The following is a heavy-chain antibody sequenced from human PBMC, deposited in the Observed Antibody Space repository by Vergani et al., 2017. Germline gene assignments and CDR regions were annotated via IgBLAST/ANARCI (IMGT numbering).Heavy chain of an antibody. CDR1: GGSFSGYY. Sequence: QVQLQQWGAGLLKPSETLSLPCAVYGGSFSGYYWSWTRQPPGKGLEWIGEINHSGSTNYNPSLKSRVTISVDTSKNQFSLKLSSVTAADTAVYYCARGWALRYFDYFDYWGQGTLVTVSS. D-gene: IGHD3-9*01. V-gene: IGHV4-34*01. CDR3: ARGWALRYFDYFDY. J-gene: IGHJ4*02. CDR2: INHSGST.